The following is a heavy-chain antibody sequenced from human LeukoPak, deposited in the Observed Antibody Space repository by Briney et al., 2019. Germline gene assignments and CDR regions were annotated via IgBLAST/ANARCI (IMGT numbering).Heavy chain of an antibody. CDR2: IKQDGSEK. Sequence: GGPPRLSCAASGFTFSTYWMSWGRHAPGKGVEWGANIKQDGSEKYYVDSVKGRFTISRDNAKNSVYLQMNSLRAEDTAVYYCARAPGEMAYWDYWGQGTLVTVSS. J-gene: IGHJ4*02. V-gene: IGHV3-7*01. CDR3: ARAPGEMAYWDY. CDR1: GFTFSTYW. D-gene: IGHD5-24*01.